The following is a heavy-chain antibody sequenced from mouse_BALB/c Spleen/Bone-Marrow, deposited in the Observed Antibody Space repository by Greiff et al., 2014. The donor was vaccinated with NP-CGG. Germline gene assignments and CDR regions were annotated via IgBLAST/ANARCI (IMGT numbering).Heavy chain of an antibody. CDR2: IWAGGST. J-gene: IGHJ4*01. Sequence: VQLQQSGPGLVAPSQSLSITCTVSGFSLTSYGVHWVRQPPGRGLEWLGVIWAGGSTNYNSAFMSRLSINKDNSKDQVFLKMNSLQTEDTAMYYCARKGYRYDGYAMDYWGQGTSVTVSS. V-gene: IGHV2-9*02. CDR1: GFSLTSYG. CDR3: ARKGYRYDGYAMDY. D-gene: IGHD2-14*01.